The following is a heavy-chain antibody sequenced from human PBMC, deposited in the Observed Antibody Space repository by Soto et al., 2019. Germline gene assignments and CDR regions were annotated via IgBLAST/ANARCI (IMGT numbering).Heavy chain of an antibody. CDR1: GGSISSSSYY. V-gene: IGHV4-39*01. D-gene: IGHD3-10*01. J-gene: IGHJ6*02. Sequence: SETLSLTCTVSGGSISSSSYYWGWIRQPPGKGLEWIGSIYYSGSTNYADSVKGRFTISRDNAKNSLYLQMNSLRAEDTAVYYCASRGVGALYYYYGMDVWGQGPTVTVSS. CDR3: ASRGVGALYYYYGMDV. CDR2: IYYSGST.